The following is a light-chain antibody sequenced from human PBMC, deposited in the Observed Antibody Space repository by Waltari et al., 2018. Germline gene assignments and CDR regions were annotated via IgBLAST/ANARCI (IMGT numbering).Light chain of an antibody. V-gene: IGKV4-1*01. CDR3: QQYFTTPLT. Sequence: DIVMTQSPDSLVVSLGARATINCKSSQNILYTSNHKNYLAWYQQKPGQPPKLLIFWASTRESGVPDRFSGSGSGTDFTLTISGLQAEDVAVYYCQQYFTTPLTFGGGTKVEI. CDR2: WAS. J-gene: IGKJ4*01. CDR1: QNILYTSNHKNY.